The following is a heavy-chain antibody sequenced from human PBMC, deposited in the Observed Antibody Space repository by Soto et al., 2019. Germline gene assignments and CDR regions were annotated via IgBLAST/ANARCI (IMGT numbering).Heavy chain of an antibody. J-gene: IGHJ5*02. Sequence: SPTLSLPCAISGDRVSSNSAAWNWIRQSPSRGLEWLGRTYYRSKWYNDYAVSVKSRITINPDTSKNQFSLQLNSVTPEDTAVYYCARGRITMVMWWFDPWGQGTLVTVSS. CDR1: GDRVSSNSAA. D-gene: IGHD3-10*01. V-gene: IGHV6-1*01. CDR3: ARGRITMVMWWFDP. CDR2: TYYRSKWYN.